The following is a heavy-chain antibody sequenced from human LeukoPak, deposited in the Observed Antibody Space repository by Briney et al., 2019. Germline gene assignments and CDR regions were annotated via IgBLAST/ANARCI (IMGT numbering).Heavy chain of an antibody. J-gene: IGHJ3*02. CDR1: GGSISRGGHY. CDR2: VSSSGTT. CDR3: AREMVRDAFDI. Sequence: PSQTLSLTCTVSGGSISRGGHYWSWIRQYPGKGLESIGSVSSSGTTTYNPSLKSRVTISLDTSQNQFSLNLRSLTAADTAVYYCAREMVRDAFDIWGQGQWSPSLQ. D-gene: IGHD2-8*01. V-gene: IGHV4-31*03.